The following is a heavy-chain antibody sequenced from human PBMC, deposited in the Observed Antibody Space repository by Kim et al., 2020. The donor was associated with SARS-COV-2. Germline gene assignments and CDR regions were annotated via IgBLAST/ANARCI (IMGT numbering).Heavy chain of an antibody. CDR2: IKSKTDGGTT. V-gene: IGHV3-15*01. Sequence: GGSLRLSCAASGFTFSNAWMSWVRQAPGKGLEWVGRIKSKTDGGTTDYAAPVKGRFTISRDDSKNTLYLQMNSLKTEDTAVYYCTTVSAWELRRHDAFDIWGQGTMVTVSS. CDR3: TTVSAWELRRHDAFDI. J-gene: IGHJ3*02. D-gene: IGHD1-26*01. CDR1: GFTFSNAW.